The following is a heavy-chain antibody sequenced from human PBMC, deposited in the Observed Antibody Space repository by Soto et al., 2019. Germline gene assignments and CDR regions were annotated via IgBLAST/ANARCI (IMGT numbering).Heavy chain of an antibody. V-gene: IGHV2-5*02. CDR3: AHAYGGTSWPNDAFDV. Sequence: QITLKESGPTLVKPTQTLTLTCTFSGFSLSADGVGVGWIRQPPGKALEWLALIYWDDDKRYRPSLKSRLTITKDTSKNQVVLTMTNMDPVDTAIYYCAHAYGGTSWPNDAFDVWGQGTVVTVSS. D-gene: IGHD2-2*01. CDR2: IYWDDDK. CDR1: GFSLSADGVG. J-gene: IGHJ3*01.